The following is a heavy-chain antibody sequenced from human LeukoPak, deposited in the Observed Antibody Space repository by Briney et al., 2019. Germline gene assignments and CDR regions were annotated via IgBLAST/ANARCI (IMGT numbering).Heavy chain of an antibody. Sequence: PGGSLRLSCAASGFTFSSYSMNWVRQAPGKGLEWVSYISSSSSTIYYADSVKGRFTISRDNAKNSLYLQMNSLRAEDTAVYYCARGIVQSPNWFDPWGQGTLVTVSS. V-gene: IGHV3-48*01. CDR3: ARGIVQSPNWFDP. D-gene: IGHD2/OR15-2a*01. CDR1: GFTFSSYS. CDR2: ISSSSSTI. J-gene: IGHJ5*02.